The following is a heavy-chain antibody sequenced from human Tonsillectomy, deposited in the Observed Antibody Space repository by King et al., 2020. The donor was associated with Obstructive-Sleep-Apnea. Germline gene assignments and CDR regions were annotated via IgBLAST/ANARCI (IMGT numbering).Heavy chain of an antibody. CDR2: IYYSWST. CDR3: ARDDGEVLAGGYFDY. J-gene: IGHJ4*02. V-gene: IGHV4-39*07. D-gene: IGHD3-10*01. CDR1: GGSISSSSYY. Sequence: LQLQESGPGLVKPSETLSLTCNVSGGSISSSSYYWGWIRQPPGKGLEWIASIYYSWSTYYNPSLKSRVTISVDTSKNQFSLKLTSVTAADTAVYYCARDDGEVLAGGYFDYWGQGTLVTVSS.